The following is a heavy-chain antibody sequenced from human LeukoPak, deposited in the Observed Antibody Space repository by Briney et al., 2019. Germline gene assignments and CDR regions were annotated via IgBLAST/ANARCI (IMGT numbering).Heavy chain of an antibody. D-gene: IGHD6-13*01. Sequence: PSEPRSLTCTVWGGAIGRYDGGGSRRPPGKGLEWIASINYSGNTFYNPSLKSRVTIFVDTSKNQFSLKLTSVTAADSAVYYCGRRRAGHNWFDPWGPGTLVTVSS. V-gene: IGHV4-39*01. CDR2: INYSGNT. CDR3: GRRRAGHNWFDP. J-gene: IGHJ5*02. CDR1: GGAIGRYD.